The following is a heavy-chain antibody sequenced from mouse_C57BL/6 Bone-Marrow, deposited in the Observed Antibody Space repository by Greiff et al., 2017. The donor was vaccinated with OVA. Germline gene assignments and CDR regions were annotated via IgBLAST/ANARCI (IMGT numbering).Heavy chain of an antibody. V-gene: IGHV1-5*01. J-gene: IGHJ2*01. CDR2: IYPGNSDT. D-gene: IGHD1-1*01. CDR1: GYTFTSYW. CDR3: TRRATVVATGLDY. Sequence: VHVKQSGTVLARPGASVKMSCKTSGYTFTSYWMHWVKQRPGQGLEWIGAIYPGNSDTSYNQKFKGKAKLTAVTSASTAYMELSSLTNEDSAVYYCTRRATVVATGLDYWGQVTTLTVSS.